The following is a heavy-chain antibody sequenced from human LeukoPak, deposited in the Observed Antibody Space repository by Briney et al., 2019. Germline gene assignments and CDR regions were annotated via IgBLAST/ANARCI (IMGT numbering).Heavy chain of an antibody. Sequence: PGGSLRLSWAASGFTFSDYYMIWIRQAPGKGLEWVSYISSSGSTIYYADSVKGRFTISRDNAKNSLYLQMSSLRAEDTAVYYCARDRVVPAAGSYYYYMDVWGKGTTVTVSS. CDR1: GFTFSDYY. CDR3: ARDRVVPAAGSYYYYMDV. CDR2: ISSSGSTI. V-gene: IGHV3-11*01. J-gene: IGHJ6*03. D-gene: IGHD2-2*01.